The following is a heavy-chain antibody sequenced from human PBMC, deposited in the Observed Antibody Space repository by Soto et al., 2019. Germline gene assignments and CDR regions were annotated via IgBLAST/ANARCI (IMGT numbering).Heavy chain of an antibody. CDR3: GALLAVG. CDR1: GASVTSGAFY. Sequence: QVQLQEPGPRLVSPSETLSLTCTVSGASVTSGAFYWIWIRQPPGKGLEWIGYIYYNETAYYTPSPMSRTVISVDTPKTHFTLTLTAVTAAVTVIFYCGALLAVGRGQGSVVTGSS. CDR2: IYYNETA. V-gene: IGHV4-30-4*01. D-gene: IGHD2-8*02. J-gene: IGHJ4*02.